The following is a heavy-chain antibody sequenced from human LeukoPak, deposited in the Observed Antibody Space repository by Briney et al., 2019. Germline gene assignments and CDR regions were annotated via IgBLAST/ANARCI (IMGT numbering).Heavy chain of an antibody. J-gene: IGHJ4*02. CDR3: AKEGVVYYDSSGYADY. CDR1: GFTFSSYG. Sequence: GGSLRLSCAASGFTFSSYGMHWVRQAPGKGLEWVAVISYDGSNKYYADSVKGRFTISRDKSKNTLYLQMNSLRAEDTAVYNCAKEGVVYYDSSGYADYWGQGTLVTVSS. CDR2: ISYDGSNK. V-gene: IGHV3-30*18. D-gene: IGHD3-22*01.